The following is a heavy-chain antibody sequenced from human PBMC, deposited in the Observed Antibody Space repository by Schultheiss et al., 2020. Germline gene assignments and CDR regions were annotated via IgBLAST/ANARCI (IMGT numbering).Heavy chain of an antibody. CDR1: GFTFSSYW. Sequence: GGSLRLSCAASGFTFSSYWMSWVRQAPGKGLEWVAVISYDGSNKYYADSVKGRFTISRDNAKNSLYLQMNSLRAEDTAVYYCAILERLRDDAFDIWGQGTMVTVAS. V-gene: IGHV3-30-3*01. CDR3: AILERLRDDAFDI. CDR2: ISYDGSNK. J-gene: IGHJ3*02. D-gene: IGHD1-1*01.